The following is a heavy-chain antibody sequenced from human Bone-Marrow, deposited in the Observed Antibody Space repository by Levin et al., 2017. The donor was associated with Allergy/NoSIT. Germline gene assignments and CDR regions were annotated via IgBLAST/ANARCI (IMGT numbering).Heavy chain of an antibody. CDR2: INDSGGT. D-gene: IGHD3-10*01. CDR1: GGSFSVYY. J-gene: IGHJ4*02. Sequence: SQTLSLTCSVSGGSFSVYYWSWIRQPPGKGLEWIGEINDSGGTNLNPSFTSRVIVSVDTSKRHFSLNMTSLTAADTAVYECARISLKFGDYWGQGNLVIVSS. V-gene: IGHV4-34*01. CDR3: ARISLKFGDY.